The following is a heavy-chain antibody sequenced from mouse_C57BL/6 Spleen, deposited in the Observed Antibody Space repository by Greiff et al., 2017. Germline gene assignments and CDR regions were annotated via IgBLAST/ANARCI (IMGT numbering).Heavy chain of an antibody. CDR1: GYTFTSYW. CDR2: IDPSDSYT. J-gene: IGHJ1*03. Sequence: VQLQQPGAELVMPGASVKLSCKASGYTFTSYWMHWVKQRPGQGLEWIGEIDPSDSYTNYNQKFKGKSTLTVDKSSSTAYMQLSSLTSEDSAVYYCARWGSNRYFDVWGTGTTVTVSS. CDR3: ARWGSNRYFDV. D-gene: IGHD2-5*01. V-gene: IGHV1-69*01.